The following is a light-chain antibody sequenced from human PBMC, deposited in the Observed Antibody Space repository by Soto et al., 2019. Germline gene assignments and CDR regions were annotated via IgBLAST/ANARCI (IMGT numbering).Light chain of an antibody. CDR3: HQYKSAT. CDR1: QSIFNW. CDR2: DAS. J-gene: IGKJ2*01. Sequence: DIQMTQSPSTLSAYVGDRVTITCRASQSIFNWLAWYQQKPGKAPNLLIYDASSLQSGVPARFSGSGSETEFTLTISSLQPDDSATYYCHQYKSATFGQGTKLEI. V-gene: IGKV1-5*01.